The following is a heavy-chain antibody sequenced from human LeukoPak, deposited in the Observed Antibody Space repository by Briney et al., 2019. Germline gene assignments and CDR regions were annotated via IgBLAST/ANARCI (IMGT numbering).Heavy chain of an antibody. V-gene: IGHV3-49*04. CDR2: IRSKAYGGTT. J-gene: IGHJ4*02. CDR1: GFTFGDYA. CDR3: TREDCSSTSCYSDY. Sequence: GSLRLSCTASGFTFGDYAMSWVRQAPGKGLEWVGFIRSKAYGGTTEYAASVKGRFTISRDDSKSIAYLQMNSLKTEDTAVYYCTREDCSSTSCYSDYWGQGTLVTVSS. D-gene: IGHD2-2*01.